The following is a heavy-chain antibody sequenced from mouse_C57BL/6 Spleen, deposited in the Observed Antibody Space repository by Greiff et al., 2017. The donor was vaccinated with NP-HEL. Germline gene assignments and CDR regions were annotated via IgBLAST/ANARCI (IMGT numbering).Heavy chain of an antibody. CDR2: IYPRSGNT. D-gene: IGHD1-1*01. CDR3: ARNYGSSYERYFDV. J-gene: IGHJ1*03. V-gene: IGHV1-81*01. Sequence: QVQLQQSGAELARPGASVKLSFKASGYTFTSYGISWVKQRTGQGLEWIGEIYPRSGNTYYNEKFKGKATLTADKSSSTAYMELRSLTSEDSAVYFCARNYGSSYERYFDVWGTGTTVTVSS. CDR1: GYTFTSYG.